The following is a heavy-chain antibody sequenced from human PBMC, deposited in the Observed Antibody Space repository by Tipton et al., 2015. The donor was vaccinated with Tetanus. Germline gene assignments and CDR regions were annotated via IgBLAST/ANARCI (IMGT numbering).Heavy chain of an antibody. D-gene: IGHD1-26*01. V-gene: IGHV3-48*02. J-gene: IGHJ4*02. CDR3: ARDRGPGGSYYGFSYFDS. CDR1: GFTFSSYS. Sequence: SLRLSCAASGFTFSSYSMNWVRQAPGKRLEWISYISSSSRTIYYADSVKGRFTISRDNAKNSLYLQMNSLRDEDTAVYYCARDRGPGGSYYGFSYFDSWGQGTLVTVSS. CDR2: ISSSSRTI.